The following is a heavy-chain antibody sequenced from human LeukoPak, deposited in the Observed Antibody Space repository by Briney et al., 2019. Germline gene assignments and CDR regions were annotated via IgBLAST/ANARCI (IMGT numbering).Heavy chain of an antibody. V-gene: IGHV3-23*01. J-gene: IGHJ4*02. CDR3: AKVMSGSYWTYFDY. CDR1: GFTFSSYA. Sequence: GFLRLSCAASGFTFSSYAMSWVRPAPGKGLEWVSAISGSGGSTYYADSVKGRFTISRDNSKNTLYLQMNSLRAEDTAVYYCAKVMSGSYWTYFDYWGQGTLVTVSS. CDR2: ISGSGGST. D-gene: IGHD1-26*01.